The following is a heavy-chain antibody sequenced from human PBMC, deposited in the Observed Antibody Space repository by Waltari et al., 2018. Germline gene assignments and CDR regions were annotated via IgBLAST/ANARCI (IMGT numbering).Heavy chain of an antibody. Sequence: QPHLQESGPGLVNPSETLSLTCTVSGASISRGTHYCGWIRQPPGRRLEWIGTVYYSGSIYYNPFLKNRITVSVDTSKNQFSLKMTDVTAADTAIYYCAGRVGTMVRGVRTRIDSWGRGIWVTVSS. D-gene: IGHD3-10*01. CDR2: VYYSGSI. J-gene: IGHJ5*01. CDR3: AGRVGTMVRGVRTRIDS. V-gene: IGHV4-39*01. CDR1: GASISRGTHY.